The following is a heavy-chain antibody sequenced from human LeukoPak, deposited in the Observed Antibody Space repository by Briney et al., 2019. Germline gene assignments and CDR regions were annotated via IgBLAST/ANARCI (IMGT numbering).Heavy chain of an antibody. CDR1: GFTFSGYA. CDR2: ISGSGGRT. J-gene: IGHJ5*02. V-gene: IGHV3-23*01. CDR3: AKGPYSDSSEWFDP. D-gene: IGHD6-6*01. Sequence: GGSLRLSCAASGFTFSGYAMGWVRQTPGKGLEWVSSISGSGGRTYYAASVKGRFTISRDNSKNTLYLQMSSLRAEDTAIYYCAKGPYSDSSEWFDPWGQGTLVTVSS.